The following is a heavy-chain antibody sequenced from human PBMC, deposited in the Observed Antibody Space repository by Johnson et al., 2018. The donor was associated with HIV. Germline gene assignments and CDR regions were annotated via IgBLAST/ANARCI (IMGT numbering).Heavy chain of an antibody. CDR1: GFTFSRYA. CDR2: ISYDGSNK. Sequence: QVQLVESGGGLVQPGGSLRLSCAASGFTFSRYAMHWVRQTPGKGLEWVAVISYDGSNKYYADSVKGRFTISRDNAKNSLYLQMNSLRAEDTAVYYCARGDGYRRAFDIWGQGTMVTVSS. D-gene: IGHD1-1*01. CDR3: ARGDGYRRAFDI. J-gene: IGHJ3*02. V-gene: IGHV3-30-3*01.